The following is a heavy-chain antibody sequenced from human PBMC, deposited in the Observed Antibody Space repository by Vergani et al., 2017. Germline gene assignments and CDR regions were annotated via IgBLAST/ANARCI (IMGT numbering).Heavy chain of an antibody. J-gene: IGHJ4*02. CDR2: ISSSSSYI. Sequence: EVELLESGGGLAQPGGSLRVSCSASGFRVTTYYMSWVRQAPGKGLEWVSSISSSSSYIYYADSVKGRFTISRDNAKNSLYLQMNSLRAEDTAVYYCARDLFYYDSSGYYSGFFDYWGQGTLVTVSS. V-gene: IGHV3-21*01. D-gene: IGHD3-22*01. CDR1: GFRVTTYY. CDR3: ARDLFYYDSSGYYSGFFDY.